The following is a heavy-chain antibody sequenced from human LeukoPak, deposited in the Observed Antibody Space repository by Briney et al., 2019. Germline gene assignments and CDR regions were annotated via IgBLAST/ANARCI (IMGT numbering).Heavy chain of an antibody. D-gene: IGHD3-22*01. V-gene: IGHV3-7*01. Sequence: GGSLRLSCAASGFTFSSYAMSWVRQAPGKGLEWVANIKQDGSEKYYVDSVKGRFTISRDNAKNSLYLQMNSLRAEDTAVYYCASSGYYFEGVYWGQGTLVTVSS. CDR2: IKQDGSEK. J-gene: IGHJ4*02. CDR3: ASSGYYFEGVY. CDR1: GFTFSSYA.